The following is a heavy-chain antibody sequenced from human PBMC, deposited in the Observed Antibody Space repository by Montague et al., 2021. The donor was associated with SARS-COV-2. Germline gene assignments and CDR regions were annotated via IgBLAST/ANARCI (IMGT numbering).Heavy chain of an antibody. CDR2: IYDGGAV. CDR3: VRDHPYGGPRGAYDI. Sequence: SETLSLTCTVSGGSIMRSDYYWSWLRRSPGKGLEWIAYIYDGGAVNYNPSLGSRVTISTDTSKNQLSLKVSSVTAADTAVYYCVRDHPYGGPRGAYDIWGQGTVVTVSS. D-gene: IGHD4-23*01. V-gene: IGHV4-61*08. J-gene: IGHJ3*02. CDR1: GGSIMRSDYY.